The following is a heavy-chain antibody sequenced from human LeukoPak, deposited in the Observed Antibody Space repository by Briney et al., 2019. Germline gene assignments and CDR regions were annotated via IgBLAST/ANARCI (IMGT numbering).Heavy chain of an antibody. CDR3: ARDRDDGPLYYYYGMDV. J-gene: IGHJ6*02. CDR2: ISAYNGNT. V-gene: IGHV1-18*01. CDR1: GYTFTSYG. D-gene: IGHD1-1*01. Sequence: ASVKVSRKASGYTFTSYGISWVRQAPGQGLEWMGWISAYNGNTNYAQKLQGRVTMTTDTSTSTAYMELRSLRSDDTAVYYCARDRDDGPLYYYYGMDVWGQGTTVTVSS.